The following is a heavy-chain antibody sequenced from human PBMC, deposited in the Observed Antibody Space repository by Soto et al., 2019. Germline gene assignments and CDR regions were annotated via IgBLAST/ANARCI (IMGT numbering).Heavy chain of an antibody. V-gene: IGHV4-31*03. CDR2: IYYSGST. D-gene: IGHD3-16*01. CDR1: GGSISSSSYY. Sequence: SETLSLTCTVSGGSISSSSYYWGWIRQHPGKGLEWIGYIYYSGSTYYNPSLKSRVTISVDTSKNQFSLKLSSVTAADTAVYYCARDPGEGDWFDPWGQGTLVTVSS. CDR3: ARDPGEGDWFDP. J-gene: IGHJ5*02.